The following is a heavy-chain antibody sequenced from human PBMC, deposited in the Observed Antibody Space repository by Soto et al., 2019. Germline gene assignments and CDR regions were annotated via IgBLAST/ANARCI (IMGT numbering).Heavy chain of an antibody. CDR3: AVLGYCSGGSCYSKNYYYYYGMDV. J-gene: IGHJ6*02. D-gene: IGHD2-15*01. Sequence: SSVAGGSSVGSRDCWGSKRNPPGKGLEWIGSIYYSGSTYYTPSLKSRVTISVDTSKNQFSMKLSSVTAADTAVYYCAVLGYCSGGSCYSKNYYYYYGMDVWGQGTTVTVSS. CDR1: GGSSVGSRDC. V-gene: IGHV4-39*01. CDR2: IYYSGST.